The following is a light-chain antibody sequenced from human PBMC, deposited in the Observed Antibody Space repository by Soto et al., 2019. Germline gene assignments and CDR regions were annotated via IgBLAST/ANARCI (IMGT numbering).Light chain of an antibody. CDR2: GNS. CDR3: QSYDSSVSGSV. V-gene: IGLV1-40*01. J-gene: IGLJ1*01. CDR1: SSNIGAGFD. Sequence: QSVLTQPPSVSGAPGQRVTISCTGSSSNIGAGFDVHWYQQLPGTAPKLLIYGNSNRPSGVPDRFSGSKSGTSAALAITGLQAEDVADYYCQSYDSSVSGSVFGTGTKVTVL.